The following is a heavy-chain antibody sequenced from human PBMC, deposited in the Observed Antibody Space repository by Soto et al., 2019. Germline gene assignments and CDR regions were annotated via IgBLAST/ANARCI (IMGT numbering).Heavy chain of an antibody. CDR3: ARDPHEYWTSYWFDP. V-gene: IGHV1-18*01. CDR2: ISAYNGKT. J-gene: IGHJ5*02. CDR1: WCKFNNYG. Sequence: GASVKVSCKASWCKFNNYGNTWGRQAPVRRVEFMGWISAYNGKTTYSEKFPGRVTMTTDASTSTAYMELRSLRSDDTAVYYCARDPHEYWTSYWFDPSGQGSLVTVSS. D-gene: IGHD3-3*01.